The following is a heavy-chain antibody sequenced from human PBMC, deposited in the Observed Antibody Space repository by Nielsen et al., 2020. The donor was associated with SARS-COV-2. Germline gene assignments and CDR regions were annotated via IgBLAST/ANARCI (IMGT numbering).Heavy chain of an antibody. J-gene: IGHJ4*02. D-gene: IGHD3-22*01. V-gene: IGHV3-30-3*01. CDR3: ARDSTYYYDSSGWGYFDY. CDR2: ISYDGSNK. CDR1: GFTFSDYY. Sequence: GESLKISCAASGFTFSDYYMSWIHQAPGKGLEWVAVISYDGSNKYYADSVKGRFTISRDNSKNTLYLQMNSLRAEDTAVYYCARDSTYYYDSSGWGYFDYWGQGTLVTVSS.